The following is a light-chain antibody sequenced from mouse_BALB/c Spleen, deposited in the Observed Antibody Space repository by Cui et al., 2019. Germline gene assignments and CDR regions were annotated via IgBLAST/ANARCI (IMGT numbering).Light chain of an antibody. CDR1: ESVDSYGNSF. CDR2: RAS. CDR3: QQNNEDPFT. V-gene: IGKV3-10*01. J-gene: IGKJ4*01. Sequence: NIVLTQSPASLAVSLGQRATISCRACESVDSYGNSFMHWYQQKPGQPPKLLIYRASNLESGVPARFSGSGSRTDFTLTIDPVEADDAATYYCQQNNEDPFTFGSGTKLEIK.